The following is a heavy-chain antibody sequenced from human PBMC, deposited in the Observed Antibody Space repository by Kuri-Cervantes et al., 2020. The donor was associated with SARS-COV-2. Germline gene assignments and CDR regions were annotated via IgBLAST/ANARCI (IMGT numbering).Heavy chain of an antibody. V-gene: IGHV5-51*01. Sequence: GGSLRLSCKGSGYSFTSYWIGWVRQMPGKGLEWMGIIYPGDSDTRYSPSSQGQVTISADKSISTAYLQWSSLKASDTAMYYCARVAVVVVAADWYFDLWGRGTLVTVSS. CDR1: GYSFTSYW. D-gene: IGHD2-15*01. CDR2: IYPGDSDT. J-gene: IGHJ2*01. CDR3: ARVAVVVVAADWYFDL.